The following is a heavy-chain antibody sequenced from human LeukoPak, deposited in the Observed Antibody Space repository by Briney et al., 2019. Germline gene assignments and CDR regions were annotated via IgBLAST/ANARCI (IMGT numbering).Heavy chain of an antibody. CDR2: INHSGST. J-gene: IGHJ4*02. D-gene: IGHD3-10*01. Sequence: SETLSLTCAVYGGSFSGYYWSWIRQPPGKGLEWIGEINHSGSTNYNPSLKSRVTISVDTSKNQFSLKLSSVTAADTAVYYCARHKSDLWFGELLAYYFDYWGQGTLVTVSS. CDR3: ARHKSDLWFGELLAYYFDY. V-gene: IGHV4-34*01. CDR1: GGSFSGYY.